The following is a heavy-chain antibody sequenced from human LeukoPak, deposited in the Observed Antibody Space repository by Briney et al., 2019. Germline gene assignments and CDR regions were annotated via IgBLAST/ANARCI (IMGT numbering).Heavy chain of an antibody. J-gene: IGHJ4*02. Sequence: TGGSLRLSCAASGFTISTYGMSWVRHAPGKGLEWVSSISGGTTYYADSVKGRFTISRDNSKNTVSLQMNSLRAEDTAVYYCAKSVYHSENYWGQGTLVTVSS. CDR3: AKSVYHSENY. V-gene: IGHV3-23*01. CDR1: GFTISTYG. CDR2: ISGGTT. D-gene: IGHD2-21*01.